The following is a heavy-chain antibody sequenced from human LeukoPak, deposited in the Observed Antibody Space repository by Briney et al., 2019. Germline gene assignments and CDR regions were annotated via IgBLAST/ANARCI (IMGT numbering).Heavy chain of an antibody. V-gene: IGHV1-69*06. CDR3: ARAMIVVVKPIGNAFDI. CDR2: IIPIFGTA. D-gene: IGHD3-22*01. Sequence: SVKVSCKASGYTFTSYGISWVRQAPGQGLEWMGGIIPIFGTANYAQKFQGRVTITADKSTSTAYMELSRLRSDDTAVYYCARAMIVVVKPIGNAFDIWGQETMVTVSS. J-gene: IGHJ3*02. CDR1: GYTFTSYG.